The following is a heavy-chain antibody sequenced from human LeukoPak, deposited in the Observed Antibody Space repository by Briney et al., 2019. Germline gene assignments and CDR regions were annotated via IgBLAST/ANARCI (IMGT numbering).Heavy chain of an antibody. CDR1: GFTFSRFW. J-gene: IGHJ4*02. CDR3: AKDRGDTSFDY. CDR2: INGDESTT. V-gene: IGHV3-74*01. D-gene: IGHD3-10*01. Sequence: GGSLRLSCAASGFTFSRFWMHWVRQAPGKGLVWVSRINGDESTTTSADSVKGRFTISRDNAKNTVYLQMNSLRAEDTAVYYCAKDRGDTSFDYWGQGTLVTVSS.